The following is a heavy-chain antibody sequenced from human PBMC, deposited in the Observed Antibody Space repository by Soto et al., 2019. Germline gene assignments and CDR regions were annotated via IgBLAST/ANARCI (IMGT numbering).Heavy chain of an antibody. CDR2: IYPGDSDT. Sequence: GESLKSSCKCSGYSFTIYCIGWVLQMPWKGLEWMGIIYPGDSDTRYSPSFQGQVTISADKSISTAYLQWSSLKASDTAMYYCARRRKYSSSPFDYWGQGTLVTVSS. V-gene: IGHV5-51*01. CDR1: GYSFTIYC. J-gene: IGHJ4*02. CDR3: ARRRKYSSSPFDY. D-gene: IGHD6-13*01.